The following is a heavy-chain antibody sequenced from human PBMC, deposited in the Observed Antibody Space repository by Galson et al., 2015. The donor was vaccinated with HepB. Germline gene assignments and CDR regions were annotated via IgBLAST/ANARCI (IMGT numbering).Heavy chain of an antibody. CDR2: IYPDDSDT. J-gene: IGHJ5*02. D-gene: IGHD3-16*01. Sequence: QSGAEVKKPGESVRISCQGSGYGFSTHWIDWIRQVPGKGLEWMGTIYPDDSDTRYNSSFEGHISIAADTSLRTAYLQWATLKAPDTGVYYCARRGSGGASWFDLWGQGTPVTVSS. CDR3: ARRGSGGASWFDL. CDR1: GYGFSTHW. V-gene: IGHV5-51*01.